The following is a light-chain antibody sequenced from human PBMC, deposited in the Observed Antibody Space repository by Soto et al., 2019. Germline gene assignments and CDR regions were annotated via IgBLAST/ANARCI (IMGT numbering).Light chain of an antibody. CDR2: AAS. J-gene: IGKJ1*01. V-gene: IGKV2-40*01. Sequence: DIVMTQDPLSLPVTPGEPASISCRSSRSLFDRDDGNTYLDWYQQKPGKAPKLLIYAASSLQSGVPSRFSGSGSGTEFTLTISSLQPDDFATYYCQHYNSYSEAFGQGTKVDIK. CDR1: RSLFDRDDGNTY. CDR3: QHYNSYSEA.